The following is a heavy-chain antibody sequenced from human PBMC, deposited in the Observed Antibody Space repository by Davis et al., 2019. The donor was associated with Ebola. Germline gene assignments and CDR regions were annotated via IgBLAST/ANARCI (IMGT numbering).Heavy chain of an antibody. CDR3: ARDPRYYYGSGSYSPDYYYYGMDV. Sequence: ASVKVSCKASGYTFTSYDINWVRQATGQGLEWMGWMNPNSGNTGYAQKFQGRVTMTRSTSISTAYMELSSLRSEDTAVYYCARDPRYYYGSGSYSPDYYYYGMDVWGQGTTVTVSS. CDR1: GYTFTSYD. V-gene: IGHV1-8*01. J-gene: IGHJ6*02. CDR2: MNPNSGNT. D-gene: IGHD3-10*01.